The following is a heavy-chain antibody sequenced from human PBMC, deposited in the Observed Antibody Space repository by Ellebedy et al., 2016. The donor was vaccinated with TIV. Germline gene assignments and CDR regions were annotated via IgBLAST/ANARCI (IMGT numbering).Heavy chain of an antibody. D-gene: IGHD3-22*01. CDR2: ISHTGSRT. CDR1: GFTFSSYA. J-gene: IGHJ4*02. CDR3: AKGRGGGSDSSAPRYYFDY. Sequence: GESLKISCAASGFTFSSYAMSWVRQAPGKGLEWVSTISHTGSRTYYAASVEGRFTISRDTSKKTLYLQMNSLRAEDTAIYYCAKGRGGGSDSSAPRYYFDYWGLGTLVTVSS. V-gene: IGHV3-23*01.